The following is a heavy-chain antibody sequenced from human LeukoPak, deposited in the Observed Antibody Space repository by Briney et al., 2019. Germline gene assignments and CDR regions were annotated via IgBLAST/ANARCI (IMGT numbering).Heavy chain of an antibody. CDR1: GGSFSGYY. CDR2: IYYSGST. CDR3: ARRATYCSGGSCHLYYFDY. J-gene: IGHJ4*02. Sequence: SETLSLTCAVYGGSFSGYYWSWIRQPPGKGLEWIGSIYYSGSTYYNPSLKSRVTIFVDTSKNQFSLKLSSVTAADTAVYYCARRATYCSGGSCHLYYFDYWGQGTLVTVSS. V-gene: IGHV4-34*01. D-gene: IGHD2-15*01.